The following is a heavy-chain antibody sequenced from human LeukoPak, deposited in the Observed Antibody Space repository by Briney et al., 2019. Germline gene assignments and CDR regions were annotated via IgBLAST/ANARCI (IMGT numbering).Heavy chain of an antibody. CDR2: IKSKTDGGTT. Sequence: GGSLRLSCAASGFTFSNAWMSWVRQASGKGLEWVGRIKSKTDGGTTDYAAPVKGRFTISRDDSKNTLYLQMNSLKTEDTAVYYCTEGYCTNGVCSSLDYWGQGTLVTVSS. J-gene: IGHJ4*02. CDR3: TEGYCTNGVCSSLDY. D-gene: IGHD2-8*01. CDR1: GFTFSNAW. V-gene: IGHV3-15*01.